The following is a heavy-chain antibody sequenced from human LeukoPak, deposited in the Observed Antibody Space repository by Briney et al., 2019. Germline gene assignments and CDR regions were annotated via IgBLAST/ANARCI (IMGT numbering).Heavy chain of an antibody. CDR1: GFTFSSYW. Sequence: GGSLRLSCAASGFTFSSYWMSWVRQAPGKGLEWVANIKQDGSEKYYVDSVKGRFTISRDNAKNSLYLQMNSLRAEDTAVYYCARVGTVTYPHPDYYYYYYMDVWGKGTTVTVSS. V-gene: IGHV3-7*01. CDR3: ARVGTVTYPHPDYYYYYYMDV. D-gene: IGHD4-17*01. CDR2: IKQDGSEK. J-gene: IGHJ6*03.